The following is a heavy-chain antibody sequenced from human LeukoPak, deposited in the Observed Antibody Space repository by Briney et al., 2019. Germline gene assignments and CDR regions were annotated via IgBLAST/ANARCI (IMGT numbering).Heavy chain of an antibody. Sequence: SETLSLTCAVYGGSFSGYYWSWIRQPPGKGLEWIGEINHSGSTNYNPSLKSRVTISVDTSKNQFSLKLSSVTAADTAVYYCAREGTRVAGFDYWGQGTLVTVSS. CDR2: INHSGST. V-gene: IGHV4-34*01. J-gene: IGHJ4*02. D-gene: IGHD6-19*01. CDR3: AREGTRVAGFDY. CDR1: GGSFSGYY.